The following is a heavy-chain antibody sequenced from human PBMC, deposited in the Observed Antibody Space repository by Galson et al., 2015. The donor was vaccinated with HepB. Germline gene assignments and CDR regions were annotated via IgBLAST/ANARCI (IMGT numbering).Heavy chain of an antibody. V-gene: IGHV3-7*03. CDR2: INAAGNEK. CDR3: TETNNVAVAGNS. Sequence: SLRLSCAASGFTFSNFWVSWVRQAPGKGLEWVANINAAGNEKYYLDSVRGRFAISRDNAKNSLYLQMFSLRADDTAVYYCTETNNVAVAGNSWGQGTLVSVSS. CDR1: GFTFSNFW. J-gene: IGHJ4*02. D-gene: IGHD6-13*01.